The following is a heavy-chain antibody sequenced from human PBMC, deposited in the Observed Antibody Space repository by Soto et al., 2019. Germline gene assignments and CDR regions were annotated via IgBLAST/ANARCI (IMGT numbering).Heavy chain of an antibody. CDR3: ARDLGYYDSSGYFDY. D-gene: IGHD3-22*01. CDR1: GFTFRAYY. CDR2: ISRSGSSI. V-gene: IGHV3-11*01. Sequence: QVQLVESGGGLVKPGGSLRLSCAASGFTFRAYYLSWIRQAPGKGLEWVSYISRSGSSIYYTDSVKGRFTISRDNAKNSLYLQLNSLRAEDTAVYYCARDLGYYDSSGYFDYWGQGTLVTVSS. J-gene: IGHJ4*02.